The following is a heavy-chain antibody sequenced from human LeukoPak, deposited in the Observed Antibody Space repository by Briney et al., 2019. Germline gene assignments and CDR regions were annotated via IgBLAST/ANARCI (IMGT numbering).Heavy chain of an antibody. Sequence: GGSLRLSCAASGFTVSNNYMSWVRQAPGKGLEWVAFIGHVAGDIFYGDSVKGRFNISRDDAKGSVYLQMNSLTVDDTAVYFCARDPYTGSMFDYWGHGTLVTVSS. D-gene: IGHD1-1*01. CDR1: GFTVSNNY. CDR3: ARDPYTGSMFDY. J-gene: IGHJ4*01. V-gene: IGHV3-21*01. CDR2: IGHVAGDI.